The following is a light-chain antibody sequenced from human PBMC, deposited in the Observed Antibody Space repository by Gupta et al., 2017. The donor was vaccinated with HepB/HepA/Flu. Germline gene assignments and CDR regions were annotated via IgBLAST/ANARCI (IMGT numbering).Light chain of an antibody. CDR2: DAS. Sequence: EIVLTQSPATLSLSPGERATLACRASQSVSSYLAWYQQKPGQAHRLLIYDASNSATGIPTRVSGSGSAKDFTLTSSSLETDDFAVYYWQHRSNLLTFGGGTKLEIK. V-gene: IGKV3-11*01. CDR1: QSVSSY. J-gene: IGKJ4*01. CDR3: QHRSNLLT.